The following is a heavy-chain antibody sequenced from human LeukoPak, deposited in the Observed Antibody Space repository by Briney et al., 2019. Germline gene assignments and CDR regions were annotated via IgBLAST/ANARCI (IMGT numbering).Heavy chain of an antibody. CDR2: ISSNGGST. J-gene: IGHJ4*02. Sequence: GGSLRLSCAASGFTFSSYAMHWVRQAPGKGLEYVSAISSNGGSTYYANSVKGRFTISRDNSKNTLYLQMGSLRAEDMAVYYCARGGNEYSSLSFLEPEHFDYWDQGTLVTVSS. CDR1: GFTFSSYA. V-gene: IGHV3-64*01. CDR3: ARGGNEYSSLSFLEPEHFDY. D-gene: IGHD6-6*01.